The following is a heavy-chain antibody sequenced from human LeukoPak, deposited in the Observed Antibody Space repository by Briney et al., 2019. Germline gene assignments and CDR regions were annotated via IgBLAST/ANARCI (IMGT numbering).Heavy chain of an antibody. Sequence: GGSLRLSCAASGFTFSSYGMHWVRQAPGKGLEWVAFIRYDGSNKYYADSVKGRFTISRDNSKNTLYLQMNSLRAEDTAVYYCAKLPVDTAMVMGRHASFDYWGQGTLVTVSS. J-gene: IGHJ4*02. CDR2: IRYDGSNK. D-gene: IGHD5-18*01. CDR3: AKLPVDTAMVMGRHASFDY. V-gene: IGHV3-30*02. CDR1: GFTFSSYG.